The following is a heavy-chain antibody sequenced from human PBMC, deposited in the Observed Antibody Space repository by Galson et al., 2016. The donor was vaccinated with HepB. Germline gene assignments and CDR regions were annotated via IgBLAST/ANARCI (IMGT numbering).Heavy chain of an antibody. J-gene: IGHJ6*02. CDR2: ISTYNGNT. D-gene: IGHD4-17*01. CDR3: ARTTGDPGNFYYYGMDV. V-gene: IGHV1-18*01. CDR1: GYTFTRNG. Sequence: SVKVSCKASGYTFTRNGISWVRQAPGQGLEWMGWISTYNGNTNYAQKLQGRVTMTTDTSTSTAYMELRSLRSDDTAVYYCARTTGDPGNFYYYGMDVWGQGTTVTVSS.